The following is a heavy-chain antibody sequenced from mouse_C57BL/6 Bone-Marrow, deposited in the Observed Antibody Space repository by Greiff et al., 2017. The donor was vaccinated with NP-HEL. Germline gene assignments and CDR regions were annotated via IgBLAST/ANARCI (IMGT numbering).Heavy chain of an antibody. CDR1: GFTFSSYG. J-gene: IGHJ3*01. CDR2: ISSGGSYT. V-gene: IGHV5-6*02. Sequence: EVMLVESGGDLVKPGGSLKLPCAASGFTFSSYGMSWVRQTPDKRLGGVATISSGGSYTSYPDSVKGRFTISRDNAKNTLYLQMSSPKSEDTAMYYCASPYDYDVAWFAYWGQGTLVTVSA. D-gene: IGHD2-4*01. CDR3: ASPYDYDVAWFAY.